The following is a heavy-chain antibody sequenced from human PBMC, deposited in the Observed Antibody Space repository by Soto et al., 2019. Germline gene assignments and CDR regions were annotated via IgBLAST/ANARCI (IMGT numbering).Heavy chain of an antibody. CDR1: GGTFSSSA. CDR2: IIPTFGTA. Sequence: QVQLVQSGAEMREPGSSVKVSCKASGGTFSSSAINWLRQAPGQGPEWMGGIIPTFGTANYIEKFRGRVTITADTSTSTAYMEVSSLTSADTAMYFCARSETAVHRGFEIWGQGTMVTVSS. V-gene: IGHV1-69*06. J-gene: IGHJ3*02. D-gene: IGHD1-1*01. CDR3: ARSETAVHRGFEI.